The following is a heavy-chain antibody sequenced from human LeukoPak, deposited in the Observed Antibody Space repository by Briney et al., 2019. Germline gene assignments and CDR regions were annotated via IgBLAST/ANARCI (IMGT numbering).Heavy chain of an antibody. J-gene: IGHJ4*02. CDR2: INPTGGST. D-gene: IGHD6-19*01. CDR3: ARDEAGAVAGSHY. Sequence: ASVKVSCKASGYTFPSYFMHWVRQAPGQGLEWMGIINPTGGSTTYAQKFQGRVTMTRDTSTSTVYMELSSLRSDDTAVYYCARDEAGAVAGSHYWGQGTLVTVSS. V-gene: IGHV1-46*01. CDR1: GYTFPSYF.